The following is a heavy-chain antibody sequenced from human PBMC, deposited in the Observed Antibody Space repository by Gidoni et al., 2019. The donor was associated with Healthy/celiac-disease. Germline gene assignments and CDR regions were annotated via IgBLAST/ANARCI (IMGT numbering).Heavy chain of an antibody. J-gene: IGHJ4*02. V-gene: IGHV3-9*01. CDR2: ISWNSGSI. CDR1: GFTFDDYA. CDR3: AKAGGYGDYPPGGFDY. Sequence: EVQLVESGGGLVQPGRSLRLSCAASGFTFDDYAMHWVRQAPGKGLEWVSGISWNSGSIGYADSVKGRFTISRDNAKNSLYLQMNSLRAEDTALYYCAKAGGYGDYPPGGFDYWGQGTLVTVSS. D-gene: IGHD4-17*01.